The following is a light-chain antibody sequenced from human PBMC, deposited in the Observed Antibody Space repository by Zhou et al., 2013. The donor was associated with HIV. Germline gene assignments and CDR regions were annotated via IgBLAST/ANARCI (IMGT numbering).Light chain of an antibody. J-gene: IGKJ1*01. CDR2: GAF. V-gene: IGKV1-17*01. CDR3: LQHNSYPRT. Sequence: IHMTQSPSSLSASTGDKVTITCRASQNITNYLAWYLQKPGKAPTLLIYGAFTLQTGVPSRFSGSGSGTEFTLTITSLQPEDFATYYCLQHNSYPRTFGQGTKVEIK. CDR1: QNITNY.